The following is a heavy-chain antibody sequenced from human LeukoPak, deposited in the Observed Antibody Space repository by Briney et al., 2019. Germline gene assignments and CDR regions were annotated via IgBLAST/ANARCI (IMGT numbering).Heavy chain of an antibody. CDR2: IIPVLGIP. CDR1: GGTFSDYS. J-gene: IGHJ4*02. Sequence: ASVTVSCKASGGTFSDYSIAWVRQAPGQGLEWVGRIIPVLGIPNYAKTFQGRVTITADKSTSTAYMELSSLRSEDTALYYCATDYDILTGFLVQWGQGTLVTVSS. CDR3: ATDYDILTGFLVQ. D-gene: IGHD3-9*01. V-gene: IGHV1-69*04.